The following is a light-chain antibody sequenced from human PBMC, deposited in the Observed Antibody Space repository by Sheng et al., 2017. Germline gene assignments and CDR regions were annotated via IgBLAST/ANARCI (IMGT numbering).Light chain of an antibody. CDR3: QQYVTYPHT. CDR2: KAS. Sequence: DIQMTQSPSTLSASVGDRVTITCRASQSISSWLAWYQQKPGKAPKLLIYKASSLESGVPSRFSGSGSGTEFTLTISSLQPDDFATYYCQQYVTYPHTFGQGTKLEI. CDR1: QSISSW. V-gene: IGKV1-5*03. J-gene: IGKJ2*01.